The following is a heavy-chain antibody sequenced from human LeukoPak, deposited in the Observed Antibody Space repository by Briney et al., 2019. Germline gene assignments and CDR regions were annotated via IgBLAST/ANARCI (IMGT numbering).Heavy chain of an antibody. J-gene: IGHJ4*02. CDR2: INYSGST. D-gene: IGHD3-22*01. CDR3: ARFYYYDSSGYYFYYFDY. V-gene: IGHV4-59*01. CDR1: GCSISSYY. Sequence: PSETLSLTCTVSGCSISSYYWSWIRPPPGKGLEWIGYINYSGSTNYNPSLKSRVTISLDTSNNQFSLRLSSVTAADPAVYYCARFYYYDSSGYYFYYFDYWGQGTLVTVSS.